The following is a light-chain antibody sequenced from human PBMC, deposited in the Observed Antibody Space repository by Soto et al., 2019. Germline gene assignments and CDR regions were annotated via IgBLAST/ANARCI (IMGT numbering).Light chain of an antibody. J-gene: IGKJ2*01. CDR3: QQRTNWPPYT. Sequence: EIVLTQSPATLSLSPGERATLSCRASQSVNSNLAWYQQKPGQAPRLLIFDAPNRATGIPARFSGSGSGTDFTLTISSLEPEEFAVYYWQQRTNWPPYTFGQGTKLEIK. CDR2: DAP. V-gene: IGKV3-11*01. CDR1: QSVNSN.